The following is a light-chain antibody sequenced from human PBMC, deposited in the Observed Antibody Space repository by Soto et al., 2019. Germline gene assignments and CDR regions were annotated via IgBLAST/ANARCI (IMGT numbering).Light chain of an antibody. V-gene: IGKV1-5*01. CDR1: QSISSW. Sequence: EIQMTQSTSTLSASVGDRVTITCRASQSISSWLAWYQQKPGKAPKLLIYDASSLESGVPSRFSGSGYGTDFTLTISSLQPDDFATYYCQQYNSYSGPFGQGTKVE. CDR3: QQYNSYSGP. CDR2: DAS. J-gene: IGKJ1*01.